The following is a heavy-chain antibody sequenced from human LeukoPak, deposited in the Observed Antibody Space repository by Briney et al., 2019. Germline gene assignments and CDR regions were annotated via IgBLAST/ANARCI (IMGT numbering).Heavy chain of an antibody. CDR1: GFTFSSYS. J-gene: IGHJ4*02. CDR2: ISSSSSYI. V-gene: IGHV3-21*01. D-gene: IGHD3-16*01. Sequence: GGSLRLSCAASGFTFSSYSMNWVRQAPGKGLEWVSSISSSSSYIYYADSVKGGFTISRDNAKNSLYLQMNSLRAEDTAVYYCASWVNRDDYVWGSYWGQGTLVTVSS. CDR3: ASWVNRDDYVWGSY.